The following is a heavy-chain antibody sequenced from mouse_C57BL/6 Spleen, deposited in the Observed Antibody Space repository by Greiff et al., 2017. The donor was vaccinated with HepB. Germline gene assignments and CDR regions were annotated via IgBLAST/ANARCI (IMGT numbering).Heavy chain of an antibody. V-gene: IGHV1-5*01. D-gene: IGHD2-2*01. Sequence: VQLQQSGTVLARPGASAKMSCKTSGYTFTSYWMHWVKQRPGQGLEWIGAIYPGNSDTSYNQKFKGKAKLTAVTSASTAYMELSSLTNEDSAVYYCIGGYGGGWFAYWGQGTLVTVSA. CDR2: IYPGNSDT. CDR1: GYTFTSYW. CDR3: IGGYGGGWFAY. J-gene: IGHJ3*01.